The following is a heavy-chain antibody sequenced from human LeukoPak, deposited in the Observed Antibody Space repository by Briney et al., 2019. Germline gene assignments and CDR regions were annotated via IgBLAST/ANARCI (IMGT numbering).Heavy chain of an antibody. CDR2: INHSGST. CDR3: ARGAVGAPAYFDY. D-gene: IGHD1-26*01. CDR1: GGSFSGYY. V-gene: IGHV4-34*01. Sequence: SETLSLTCAVYGGSFSGYYWSWIRQPPGKGLEWIGEINHSGSTNYNPSLKSRVTISVDTSKNQFSLKLSSVTAADTAVYYCARGAVGAPAYFDYWGQGTLVTVSS. J-gene: IGHJ4*02.